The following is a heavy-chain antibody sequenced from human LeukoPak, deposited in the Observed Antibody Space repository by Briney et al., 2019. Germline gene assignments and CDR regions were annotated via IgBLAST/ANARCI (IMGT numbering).Heavy chain of an antibody. V-gene: IGHV3-7*03. J-gene: IGHJ5*02. D-gene: IGHD5-18*01. CDR1: GFTFSDYW. Sequence: GGSLRLSCTAPGFTFSDYWMSWVRQAPGKGLEWVANIKQDGSEKYYVDSVKGRFTISRDNAKNSLYLQMNSLRAEDTAVYYCARGGNSYGPNWFDPWGQGTLVTVSS. CDR3: ARGGNSYGPNWFDP. CDR2: IKQDGSEK.